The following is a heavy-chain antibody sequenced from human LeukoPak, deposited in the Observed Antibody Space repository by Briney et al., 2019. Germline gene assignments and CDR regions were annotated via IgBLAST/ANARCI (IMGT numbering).Heavy chain of an antibody. CDR2: ISYDGSNK. J-gene: IGHJ4*02. D-gene: IGHD5-18*01. CDR1: GFTFSSYA. Sequence: GGSLRLSCAASGFTFSSYAMHWVRQAPGKGLEWVAVISYDGSNKYYADSVKGRFTISRDNSKNTLYLQMNSLRAEDTAVYYCASSEGAAIVHLFDYWGQGTLVTVSS. V-gene: IGHV3-30-3*01. CDR3: ASSEGAAIVHLFDY.